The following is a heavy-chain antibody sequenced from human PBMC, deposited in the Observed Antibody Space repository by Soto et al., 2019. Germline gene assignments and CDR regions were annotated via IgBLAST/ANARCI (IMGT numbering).Heavy chain of an antibody. D-gene: IGHD6-19*01. CDR2: INHSRST. Sequence: SETLSLTCAVYGGSFSGYYWSWIRQPPGKGLEWIGEINHSRSTNYNPSLKSRVTISVDTSKNQFSLKLSSVTAADTAVYYCARLGIAVAGRILYFDYWGQGTLVTVSS. CDR3: ARLGIAVAGRILYFDY. V-gene: IGHV4-34*01. J-gene: IGHJ4*02. CDR1: GGSFSGYY.